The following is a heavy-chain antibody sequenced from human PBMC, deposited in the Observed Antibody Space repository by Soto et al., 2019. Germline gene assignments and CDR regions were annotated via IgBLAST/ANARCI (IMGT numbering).Heavy chain of an antibody. CDR1: GGSISSSSYY. CDR3: ARQGYDFWSGYYWDY. V-gene: IGHV4-39*01. Sequence: SETLSLTCTVSGGSISSSSYYWGWIRQPPGKGLEWIGSIYYSGSTYYNPSLKSRVTISVDTSKNQFSLKLSSVTAADTAVYYCARQGYDFWSGYYWDYWGQGTLVTVSS. J-gene: IGHJ4*02. D-gene: IGHD3-3*01. CDR2: IYYSGST.